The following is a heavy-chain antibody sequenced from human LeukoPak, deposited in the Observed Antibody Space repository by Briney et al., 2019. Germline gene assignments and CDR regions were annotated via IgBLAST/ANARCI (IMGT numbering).Heavy chain of an antibody. CDR3: ARFVGRSSSGYYLY. V-gene: IGHV4-59*01. Sequence: PSETLSLTCSVSGGSISSYYWSWIRQSPGKGLEWIGYIYYSGSTNYNPSLKGRVTISVDTSKNQFSLKLTSVTAADTAVYYCARFVGRSSSGYYLYWGQGTLVTVSS. J-gene: IGHJ4*02. CDR2: IYYSGST. D-gene: IGHD6-19*01. CDR1: GGSISSYY.